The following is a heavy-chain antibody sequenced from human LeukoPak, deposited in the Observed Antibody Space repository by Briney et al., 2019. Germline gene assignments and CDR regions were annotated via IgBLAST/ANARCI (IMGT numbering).Heavy chain of an antibody. CDR2: ISPNSGGT. J-gene: IGHJ4*02. V-gene: IGHV1-2*02. CDR3: ARAEGYFDY. CDR1: GYTFTDNH. Sequence: ASVKVSCKASGYTFTDNHMYWIRQAPGQGLECMGWISPNSGGTNYAQKFEGRVTMTRDTSISTAYMELSRLRSDDTAVYYCARAEGYFDYWGQGTLVTVSS.